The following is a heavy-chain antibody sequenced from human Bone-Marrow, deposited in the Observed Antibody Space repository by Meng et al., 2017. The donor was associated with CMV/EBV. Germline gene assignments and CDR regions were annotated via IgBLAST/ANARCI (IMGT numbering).Heavy chain of an antibody. CDR2: IIPILNIT. CDR1: GGTFSDYA. D-gene: IGHD5-12*01. V-gene: IGHV1-69*10. CDR3: ATYIGTNDAFDI. J-gene: IGHJ3*02. Sequence: SVKVSCKASGGTFSDYAITWVRQAPGQGLEWMGGIIPILNITTYAQKFQGTFTISADKSTSTAYMELSSLRSEDTAVYYCATYIGTNDAFDIWGQGTMVTVSS.